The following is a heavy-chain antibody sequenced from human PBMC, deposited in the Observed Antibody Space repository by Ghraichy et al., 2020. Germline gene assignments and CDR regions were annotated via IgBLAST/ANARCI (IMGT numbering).Heavy chain of an antibody. V-gene: IGHV5-51*01. Sequence: GESLNISCKGSGYRFSSYWIGWVRQMPGKGLEWMGIIYPGDSDTRYSPSFQGQVTMSADKSISTAYLQWSSLKASDTAMYYCARPMYYYDNTGPYYFDYWGQGTLVTVSS. CDR2: IYPGDSDT. CDR1: GYRFSSYW. J-gene: IGHJ4*02. D-gene: IGHD3-22*01. CDR3: ARPMYYYDNTGPYYFDY.